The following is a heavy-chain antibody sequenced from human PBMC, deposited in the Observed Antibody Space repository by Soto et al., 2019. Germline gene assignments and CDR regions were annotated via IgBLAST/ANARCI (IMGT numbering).Heavy chain of an antibody. J-gene: IGHJ4*02. CDR2: SSTYDGNT. D-gene: IGHD2-15*01. V-gene: IGHV1-18*01. Sequence: GASVKVSCQDSGYSFTIYGITWLRQAAGQGLEWMGWSSTYDGNTNYAQNFQGRVSMARDTSTSTAYMELRSLRSDDTAVYYCARDRGRSCIGGIGPFDYWGQGTRVTVSS. CDR1: GYSFTIYG. CDR3: ARDRGRSCIGGIGPFDY.